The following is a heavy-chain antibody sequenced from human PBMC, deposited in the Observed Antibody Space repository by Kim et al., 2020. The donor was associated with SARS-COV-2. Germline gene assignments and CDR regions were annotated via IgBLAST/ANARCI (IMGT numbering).Heavy chain of an antibody. CDR3: ARVPEDQWVLIF. CDR2: ISTYNGNR. CDR1: GYTFTNYA. J-gene: IGHJ4*02. V-gene: IGHV1-18*04. Sequence: ASVKVSCKASGYTFTNYAVSWVRQAPGKGLEWMGWISTYNGNRKFSENFQDRVTMTTDTSTSTAYMELGSLRSDNTAMYYCARVPEDQWVLIFCGQGTLVSVSS. D-gene: IGHD1-26*01.